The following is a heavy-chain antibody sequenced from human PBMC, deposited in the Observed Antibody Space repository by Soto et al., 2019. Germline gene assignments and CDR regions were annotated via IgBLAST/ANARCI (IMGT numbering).Heavy chain of an antibody. J-gene: IGHJ4*02. D-gene: IGHD6-6*01. CDR3: ARDRGGLPEEQLVPAY. V-gene: IGHV1-69*13. CDR1: GGTFSSYA. Sequence: SVKVSCKASGGTFSSYAISWVRQAPGQGLEWMGGIIPIFGTANYAQKFQGRVTITADESTGTAYMELSSLRSEDTAVYYCARDRGGLPEEQLVPAYWGQGTLVTVSS. CDR2: IIPIFGTA.